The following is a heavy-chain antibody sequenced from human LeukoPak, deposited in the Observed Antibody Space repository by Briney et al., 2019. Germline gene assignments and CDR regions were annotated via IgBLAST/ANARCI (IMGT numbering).Heavy chain of an antibody. CDR2: ISASWYST. CDR1: GFTFRSYT. Sequence: PGGSLRLSCAASGFTFRSYTMTCVRQAPGKGLQCVSGISASWYSTNYDDSVKGRFTISRDNSKNTLYLQLNSLRAEDTDVYYCASFPRGDLALIILDYWGQGTLVTVSS. J-gene: IGHJ4*02. V-gene: IGHV3-23*01. CDR3: ASFPRGDLALIILDY. D-gene: IGHD2-21*01.